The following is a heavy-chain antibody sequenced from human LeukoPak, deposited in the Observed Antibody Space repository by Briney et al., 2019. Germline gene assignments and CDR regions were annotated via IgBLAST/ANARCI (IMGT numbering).Heavy chain of an antibody. CDR3: AKGLRSHCYTRADY. Sequence: GGSLRLSCAASGFTFSSYGMHWVRQAPGKGLEWVAVISYDGSNKYYADSVKGRFTISRDNSKNTLYLQMNSLRAEDTAVYYCAKGLRSHCYTRADYWGQGTLVTVSS. J-gene: IGHJ4*02. CDR1: GFTFSSYG. CDR2: ISYDGSNK. D-gene: IGHD2-2*02. V-gene: IGHV3-30*18.